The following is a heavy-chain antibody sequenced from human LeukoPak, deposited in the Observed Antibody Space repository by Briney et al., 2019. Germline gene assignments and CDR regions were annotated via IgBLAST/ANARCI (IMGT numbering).Heavy chain of an antibody. V-gene: IGHV3-30*02. D-gene: IGHD4-11*01. CDR2: IRYDGSNK. J-gene: IGHJ4*02. Sequence: GGSLRLSCAASGFTFSSYGMHWVRQAPGKGLEWVAFIRYDGSNKYYADSVKGRFTISRDNSKNTLYLQMNSLRAEDTAVYYCAKDYSNYPYYFDYWGQGTLVTVSS. CDR1: GFTFSSYG. CDR3: AKDYSNYPYYFDY.